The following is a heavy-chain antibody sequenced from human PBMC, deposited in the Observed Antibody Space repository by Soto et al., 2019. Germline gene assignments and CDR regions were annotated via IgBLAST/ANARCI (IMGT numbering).Heavy chain of an antibody. D-gene: IGHD4-4*01. Sequence: PGGSLRLSCAASGLFFSDYYFSWSRQAPGKGLEWVSAISGSGGSTYYADSVKGRCTISRDNPKNTLYLQMTSLRAEDTAVSYSASGNDYSNYWGQGTLVTVSS. V-gene: IGHV3-23*01. CDR1: GLFFSDYY. J-gene: IGHJ4*02. CDR3: ASGNDYSNY. CDR2: ISGSGGST.